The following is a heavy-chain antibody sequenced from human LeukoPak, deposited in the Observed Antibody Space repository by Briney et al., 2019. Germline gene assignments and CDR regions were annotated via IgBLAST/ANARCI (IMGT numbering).Heavy chain of an antibody. CDR1: GGSFSGYY. D-gene: IGHD4-17*01. Sequence: SETLSLTCAVYGGSFSGYYWSWIRHPPGKGLELIGEINHSGSTNYNPSLKSRVTISVDTSKNQFSLKLSSVTAADTAVYYCARGTMTTVTYYFDYWGQGTLVTVSS. J-gene: IGHJ4*02. CDR3: ARGTMTTVTYYFDY. V-gene: IGHV4-34*01. CDR2: INHSGST.